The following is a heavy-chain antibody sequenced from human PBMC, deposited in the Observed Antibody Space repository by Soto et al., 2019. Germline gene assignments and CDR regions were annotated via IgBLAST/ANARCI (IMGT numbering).Heavy chain of an antibody. V-gene: IGHV4-59*01. Sequence: QVQLQESGPGLLKSSETLSLTCTVSGGSISSYYWSWIRQPPGKGLEWIGYVYNSGSTNYNPSLKSRVTISIDTSKNQFSLHLTSLTATDTAVYYCARGRPSSKWLDPWGQGTLVTVSS. CDR2: VYNSGST. J-gene: IGHJ5*02. CDR1: GGSISSYY. CDR3: ARGRPSSKWLDP.